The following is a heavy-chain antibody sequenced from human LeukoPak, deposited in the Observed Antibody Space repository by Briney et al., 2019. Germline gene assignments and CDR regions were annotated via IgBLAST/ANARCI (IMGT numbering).Heavy chain of an antibody. V-gene: IGHV4-39*07. CDR1: GGSISSSSYY. Sequence: PSETLSLTCTVSGGSISSSSYYWGWIRQPPGKGLEWIGSIYYSGSTYYNPSLKSRVTISVDTSKNQFSLKLSSVTAADTAVYYCARGARIAVAGTGEFDYWGQGTLVTVSS. J-gene: IGHJ4*02. CDR3: ARGARIAVAGTGEFDY. CDR2: IYYSGST. D-gene: IGHD6-19*01.